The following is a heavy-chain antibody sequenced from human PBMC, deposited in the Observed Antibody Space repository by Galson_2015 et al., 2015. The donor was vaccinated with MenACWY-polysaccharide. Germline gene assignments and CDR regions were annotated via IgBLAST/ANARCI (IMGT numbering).Heavy chain of an antibody. CDR3: ARGGKYYYDSSGYLNWFAP. D-gene: IGHD3-22*01. CDR1: GYTFTSYD. Sequence: SVKVSCKASGYTFTSYDINWVRQTTGHGLEWMGWMNPNSGNTGYAQKFQGRVTMTRNTSISIAYMDLSSLRSEDTAVYYCARGGKYYYDSSGYLNWFAPWGQGTLVTVSS. CDR2: MNPNSGNT. J-gene: IGHJ5*02. V-gene: IGHV1-8*01.